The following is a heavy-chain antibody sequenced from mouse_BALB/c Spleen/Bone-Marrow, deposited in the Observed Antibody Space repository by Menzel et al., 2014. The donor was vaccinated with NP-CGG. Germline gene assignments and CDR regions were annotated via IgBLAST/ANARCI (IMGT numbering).Heavy chain of an antibody. V-gene: IGHV1-25*01. CDR1: GYSFTGYT. Sequence: VQLQQSGPELVKPGASMKISCKASGYSFTGYTMNWVKQSHGKNLEWIGLINAYNGGTSYNQKFKGKATLTVDKSSSSEYMELLSLTSEDCAVYYCARGDYYGYAMDYWGQGTSVTVSS. D-gene: IGHD1-1*01. CDR3: ARGDYYGYAMDY. CDR2: INAYNGGT. J-gene: IGHJ4*01.